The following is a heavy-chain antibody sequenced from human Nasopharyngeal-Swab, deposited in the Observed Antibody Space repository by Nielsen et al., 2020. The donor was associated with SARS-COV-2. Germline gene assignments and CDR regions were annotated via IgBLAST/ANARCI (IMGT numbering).Heavy chain of an antibody. J-gene: IGHJ4*02. CDR1: GGSISSYY. Sequence: GSLRLSCTVSGGSISSYYWSWIRQPPGKGLEWIGYIYYSGSTNYNPSLKSRVTISVDTSKNQFSLKLSSVTAADTAVYYCASGLNWYPFDYWGQGTLVTVSS. V-gene: IGHV4-59*01. D-gene: IGHD6-13*01. CDR2: IYYSGST. CDR3: ASGLNWYPFDY.